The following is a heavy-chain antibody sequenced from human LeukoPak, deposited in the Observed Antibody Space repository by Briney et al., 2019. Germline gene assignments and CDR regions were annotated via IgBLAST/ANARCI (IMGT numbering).Heavy chain of an antibody. D-gene: IGHD5-24*01. CDR3: ARGEMGSYYYYYMDV. CDR1: GFTFSSSA. Sequence: SVKVSCKASGFTFSSSAMQWVRQARGQRLEWIGWIVVGSGKSNYAQKFQERVTMTRDTSISTAYMELSRLRSDDTAVYYCARGEMGSYYYYYMDVWGKGTTVTVSS. CDR2: IVVGSGKS. V-gene: IGHV1-58*02. J-gene: IGHJ6*03.